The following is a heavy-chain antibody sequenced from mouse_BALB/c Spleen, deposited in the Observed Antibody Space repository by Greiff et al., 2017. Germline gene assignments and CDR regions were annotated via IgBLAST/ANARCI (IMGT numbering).Heavy chain of an antibody. J-gene: IGHJ3*01. V-gene: IGHV1-5*01. CDR1: GYTFTSYW. CDR3: TRSNYYGSSYVWFAY. CDR2: IYPGNSDT. D-gene: IGHD1-1*01. Sequence: VQLQQSGTVLARPGASVKMSCKASGYTFTSYWMHWVKQRPGQGLEWIGAIYPGNSDTSYNQKFKGKAKLSAVTSTSTAYMELSSLTNEDSAVYYCTRSNYYGSSYVWFAYWGQGTLVTVSA.